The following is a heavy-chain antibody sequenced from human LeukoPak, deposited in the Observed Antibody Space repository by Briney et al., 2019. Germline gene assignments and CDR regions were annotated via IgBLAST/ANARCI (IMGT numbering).Heavy chain of an antibody. CDR3: ARLVGATTYYYYYYMDV. CDR2: IGHSGST. Sequence: PSETLSVTCAVYGGSFSDYNWTWIRQPPGKGLEWIGEIGHSGSTNYNPSLQSRVTISVDTSKNQFSLKLSSVTAADTAVYYCARLVGATTYYYYYYMDVWGKGTTATVSS. V-gene: IGHV4-34*01. CDR1: GGSFSDYN. J-gene: IGHJ6*03. D-gene: IGHD1-26*01.